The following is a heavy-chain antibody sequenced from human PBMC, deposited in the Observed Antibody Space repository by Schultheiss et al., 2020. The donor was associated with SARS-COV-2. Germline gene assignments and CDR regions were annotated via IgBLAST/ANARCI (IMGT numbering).Heavy chain of an antibody. CDR2: IHSTGTT. V-gene: IGHV4-4*07. J-gene: IGHJ6*03. D-gene: IGHD2-2*01. Sequence: SETLSLTCTVSGGSIIDYFWSWIRQPAGKRLEWIGRIHSTGTTTYNPSLGGRVTMSLDKAKNQVSLKLNSVTAADTAVYYCARVGEGYCSSTSCYGTYYYMDVWGKGTTVTVSS. CDR1: GGSIIDYF. CDR3: ARVGEGYCSSTSCYGTYYYMDV.